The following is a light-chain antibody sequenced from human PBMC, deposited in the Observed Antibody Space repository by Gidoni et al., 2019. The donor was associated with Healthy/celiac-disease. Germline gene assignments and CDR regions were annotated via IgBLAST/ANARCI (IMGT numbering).Light chain of an antibody. V-gene: IGLV4-69*01. CDR1: SGHSSYA. CDR3: QTWGTGISVV. J-gene: IGLJ2*01. CDR2: LNSDGSH. Sequence: QLVLTQSPSASASRGASVKLTCTLSSGHSSYALAWHQQQPEKGPRYLMKLNSDGSHSKGDGIPDRFSGSSSGAERYLTISRLQSEDEAVYYCQTWGTGISVVFGGGTKLTVL.